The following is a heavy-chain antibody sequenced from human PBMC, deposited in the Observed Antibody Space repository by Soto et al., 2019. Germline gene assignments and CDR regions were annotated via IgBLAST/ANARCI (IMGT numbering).Heavy chain of an antibody. CDR3: ARGEGAAASTYGMDV. CDR2: IYYSGST. J-gene: IGHJ6*02. Sequence: TLSLTCTVSGGSISSGDNYWSWVRQPPGKGLEWIGYIYYSGSTYYNPSLKSRVTISVDTSKNQFSLKLRSVTAADTAVYYCARGEGAAASTYGMDVWGQGTTVTVSS. D-gene: IGHD6-13*01. V-gene: IGHV4-30-4*01. CDR1: GGSISSGDNY.